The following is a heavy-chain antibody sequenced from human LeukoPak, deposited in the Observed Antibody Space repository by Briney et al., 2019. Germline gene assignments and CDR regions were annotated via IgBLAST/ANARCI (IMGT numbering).Heavy chain of an antibody. D-gene: IGHD6-6*01. CDR3: ARVRSSSSGEDSYYYYYMDV. V-gene: IGHV4-59*01. Sequence: SEILSLTCTVSGGSISSYYWSWIRQPPGKGLEGIGDIYYSGSTNYNPSLQRRVPISVDTSKNQFSLTLSSVTAADTAVYYCARVRSSSSGEDSYYYYYMDVWGKGTTVTVSS. J-gene: IGHJ6*03. CDR2: IYYSGST. CDR1: GGSISSYY.